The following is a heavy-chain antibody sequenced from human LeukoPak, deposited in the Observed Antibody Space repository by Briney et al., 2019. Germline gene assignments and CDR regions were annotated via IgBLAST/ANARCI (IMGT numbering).Heavy chain of an antibody. CDR3: ARVDFWSGYFPSADYYGMDV. Sequence: ASVKVSCKASGYTFISYGISWVRQAPGQGLEWMGWISAYNGNTNYAQKLQGRVTMTTDTSTSTAYMELRSLRSDDTAVYYCARVDFWSGYFPSADYYGMDVWGQGTTVTVSS. J-gene: IGHJ6*02. D-gene: IGHD3-3*01. V-gene: IGHV1-18*01. CDR1: GYTFISYG. CDR2: ISAYNGNT.